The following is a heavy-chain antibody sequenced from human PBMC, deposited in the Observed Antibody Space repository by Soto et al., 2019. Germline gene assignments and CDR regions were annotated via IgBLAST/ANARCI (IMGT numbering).Heavy chain of an antibody. CDR1: GVSISSSNW. CDR2: IWHSGST. Sequence: QVQLQESGPGLVKPSGTLSLTCAVSGVSISSSNWWSWVRQPPGKGLEWIGDIWHSGSTNYKPTLKSRVTRAVDKSNNRCAPTLNAVTAADTAVYYGTRACSSTISQNWFDPWGQGTPVTVSS. CDR3: TRACSSTISQNWFDP. J-gene: IGHJ5*02. V-gene: IGHV4-4*02. D-gene: IGHD2-2*01.